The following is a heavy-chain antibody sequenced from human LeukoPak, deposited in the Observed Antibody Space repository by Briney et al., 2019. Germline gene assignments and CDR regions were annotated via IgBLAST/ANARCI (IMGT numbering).Heavy chain of an antibody. J-gene: IGHJ3*02. CDR3: ARVPVYYDFWSGYSREGAFDI. D-gene: IGHD3-3*01. V-gene: IGHV1-2*02. Sequence: ASVKVSCKASGYTFTGYYMHWVRQAPGQGLGWMGWINPNSGGTNYAQKFQGRVTMTRDTSISTAYMELSRLRSDDTAVYYCARVPVYYDFWSGYSREGAFDIWGQGTMLTVSS. CDR2: INPNSGGT. CDR1: GYTFTGYY.